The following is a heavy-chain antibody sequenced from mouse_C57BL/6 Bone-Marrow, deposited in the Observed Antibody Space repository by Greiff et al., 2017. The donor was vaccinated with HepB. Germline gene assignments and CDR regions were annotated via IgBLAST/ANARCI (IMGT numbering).Heavy chain of an antibody. J-gene: IGHJ1*03. CDR3: ARDYGSSPDWYCDV. V-gene: IGHV1-63*01. CDR1: GYTFTNYW. D-gene: IGHD1-1*01. Sequence: VQLQQSGAELVRPGTSVKMSCKASGYTFTNYWIGWAKQRPGHGLEWIGDLYPGGGYTTYNEKFKGKATLTADKSSSTAYMQFSSLTSDDSAIYYGARDYGSSPDWYCDVWGTGTTVTVAS. CDR2: LYPGGGYT.